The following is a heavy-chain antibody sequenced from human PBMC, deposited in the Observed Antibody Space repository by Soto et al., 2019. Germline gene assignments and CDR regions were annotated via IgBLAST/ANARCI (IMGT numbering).Heavy chain of an antibody. D-gene: IGHD4-17*01. Sequence: QVQLVESGGGVVQPGRSLRLSCAASGFTFSHYAMHWVRQAPGKGLEWVAIISYDGNNKYLADSVKGRFTISRDNSKNTLYLQLNSLRVEVSAVYYCSRDDYGASILIYYYSYGMDVWGQGTTVTVSS. CDR3: SRDDYGASILIYYYSYGMDV. J-gene: IGHJ6*01. CDR2: ISYDGNNK. CDR1: GFTFSHYA. V-gene: IGHV3-30-3*01.